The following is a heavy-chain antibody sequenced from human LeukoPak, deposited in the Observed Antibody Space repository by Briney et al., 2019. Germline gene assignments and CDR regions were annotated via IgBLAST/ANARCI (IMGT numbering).Heavy chain of an antibody. V-gene: IGHV1-46*01. D-gene: IGHD5-18*01. J-gene: IGHJ4*02. CDR3: ARDKSPTYSYGPQYYFDY. Sequence: ASVKVSCKASGYTFTGYYMHWVRQAPGQGLEWMGIINPSGGSTSYAQKFQGRVTMTRDTSTSTVYMELSSLRSEDTAVYYCARDKSPTYSYGPQYYFDYWGQGTLVTVSS. CDR2: INPSGGST. CDR1: GYTFTGYY.